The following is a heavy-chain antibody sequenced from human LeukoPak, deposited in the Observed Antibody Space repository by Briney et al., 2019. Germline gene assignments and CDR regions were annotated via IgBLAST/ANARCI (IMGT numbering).Heavy chain of an antibody. D-gene: IGHD4-23*01. J-gene: IGHJ6*03. CDR2: ISAYNGNT. V-gene: IGHV1-18*01. CDR1: GYTFTSYC. Sequence: GASVKLSCKASGYTFTSYCISWVRQPPGQGLEWMGWISAYNGNTNYAQKHQGRVTMTTDTSTSTAYMELRSLRSDDTAVYYCARHVPPNTVITLGVEYYYYMDVWGKGTTVTVSS. CDR3: ARHVPPNTVITLGVEYYYYMDV.